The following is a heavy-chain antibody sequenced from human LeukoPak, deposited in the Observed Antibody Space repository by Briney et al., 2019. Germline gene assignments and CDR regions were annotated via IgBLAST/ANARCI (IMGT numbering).Heavy chain of an antibody. CDR3: ARGHAPHMDYDTSGPPFEGAFDI. Sequence: SVKVSCKASGYTFTGYYMHWVRQAPGQGLEWMGGIIPIFGTANYAQKFQGRVTITADKSTSTAYMELSSLRSEDTAVYFCARGHAPHMDYDTSGPPFEGAFDIWGQGTMVTVSS. J-gene: IGHJ3*02. CDR2: IIPIFGTA. CDR1: GYTFTGYY. D-gene: IGHD3-22*01. V-gene: IGHV1-69*06.